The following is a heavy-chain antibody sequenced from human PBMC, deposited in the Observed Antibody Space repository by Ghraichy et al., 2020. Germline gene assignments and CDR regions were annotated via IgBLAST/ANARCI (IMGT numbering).Heavy chain of an antibody. CDR1: GFTFSSYA. D-gene: IGHD2-2*01. J-gene: IGHJ4*02. CDR2: ISYDGSNK. Sequence: GGSLRLSCAASGFTFSSYAMHWVRQAPVKGLEWVAVISYDGSNKYYADSVKGRFTISRDNSKNTLYLQMNSLRAEDTAVYYCARDPESRYCSSTSCFNLLDYWGQGTLVTVSS. V-gene: IGHV3-30*04. CDR3: ARDPESRYCSSTSCFNLLDY.